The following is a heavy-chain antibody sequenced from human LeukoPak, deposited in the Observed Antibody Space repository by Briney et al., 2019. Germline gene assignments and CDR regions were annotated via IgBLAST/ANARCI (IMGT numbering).Heavy chain of an antibody. V-gene: IGHV3-21*01. D-gene: IGHD1-26*01. CDR2: ISSSSSYI. CDR3: ARDEWGDAFDI. Sequence: GGSLRLSCAASGFTFSSYSMNWVRQAPGKGLEWVSSISSSSSYIHSAHLVRGRFTISRDNAKNSLFLQMNSLRAEDTAVYYCARDEWGDAFDIWGQGTMVTVFS. CDR1: GFTFSSYS. J-gene: IGHJ3*02.